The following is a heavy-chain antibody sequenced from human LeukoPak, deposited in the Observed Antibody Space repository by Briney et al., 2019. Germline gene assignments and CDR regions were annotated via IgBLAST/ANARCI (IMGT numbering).Heavy chain of an antibody. CDR2: IIPIFGTA. CDR1: GGTFSSYA. V-gene: IGHV1-69*01. J-gene: IGHJ3*02. D-gene: IGHD3-22*01. Sequence: GSSVKVSCKASGGTFSSYAISWVRQAPGQGLEWMGGIIPIFGTANYAQKFQGRVTITADESTSTAYMELSSLRSEDTAVYYCARVGRAITMITPHAAFDIWGQGTMVTVSS. CDR3: ARVGRAITMITPHAAFDI.